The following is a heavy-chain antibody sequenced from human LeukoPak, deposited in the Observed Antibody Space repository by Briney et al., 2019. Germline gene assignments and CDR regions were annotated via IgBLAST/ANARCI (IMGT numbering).Heavy chain of an antibody. CDR3: ARDVKAAAGPTRAYYYYYYGMGV. CDR1: GGSISSYY. J-gene: IGHJ6*02. V-gene: IGHV4-4*07. D-gene: IGHD6-13*01. Sequence: SETLSLTCTVSGGSISSYYWSWIRQPAGKGLEWIGRIYTSGSTNYNPSLKSRVTMSVDTSKNQFSLKLSSVTAADTAVYYCARDVKAAAGPTRAYYYYYYGMGVWGQGTTVTVSS. CDR2: IYTSGST.